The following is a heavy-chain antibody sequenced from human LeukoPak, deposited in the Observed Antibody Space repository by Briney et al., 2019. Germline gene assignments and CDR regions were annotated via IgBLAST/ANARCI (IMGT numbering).Heavy chain of an antibody. CDR1: AFAFNDSP. V-gene: IGHV3-21*01. Sequence: PGGSLRLSCAASAFAFNDSPMNWVRQAPGKGLEWVSTISGGGSHTYYADSVKGRFSISRDNAKNSLYLQMNSLRAEDTAVYYCARDWLAGNPYHAFDLWGKGTMVTVSS. CDR3: ARDWLAGNPYHAFDL. D-gene: IGHD3-22*01. CDR2: ISGGGSHT. J-gene: IGHJ3*01.